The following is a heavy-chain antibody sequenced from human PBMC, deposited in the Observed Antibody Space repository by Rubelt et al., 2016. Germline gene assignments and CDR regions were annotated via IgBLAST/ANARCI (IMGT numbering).Heavy chain of an antibody. Sequence: SSYAMHWVRQAPGKGLEWVAVISYDGSNKYYADSVKGRFTISRDNSKNTLYLQMNSLRAEDTAVYYCARGPYDFWSGYTYFDYWGQGTLVTVSP. CDR3: ARGPYDFWSGYTYFDY. CDR2: ISYDGSNK. CDR1: SSYA. D-gene: IGHD3-3*01. J-gene: IGHJ4*02. V-gene: IGHV3-30*04.